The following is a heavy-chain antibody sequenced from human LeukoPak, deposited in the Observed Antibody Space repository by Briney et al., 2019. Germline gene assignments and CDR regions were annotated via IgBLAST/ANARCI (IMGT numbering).Heavy chain of an antibody. CDR2: ISAYNGNT. V-gene: IGHV1-18*01. CDR3: ARDITMVRGVMNYYMDV. J-gene: IGHJ6*03. Sequence: GASVKVSCKASGYTFTSYGISWVRQAPGQGLEWMGWISAYNGNTNYAQKLQGRVTMTTDTSTSTAYMELRSLRSDDTAVYYCARDITMVRGVMNYYMDVWGKGTTVTVSS. D-gene: IGHD3-10*01. CDR1: GYTFTSYG.